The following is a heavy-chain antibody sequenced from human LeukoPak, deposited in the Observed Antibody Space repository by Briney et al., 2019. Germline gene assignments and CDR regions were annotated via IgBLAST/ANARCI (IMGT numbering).Heavy chain of an antibody. CDR1: GFTFSDYT. V-gene: IGHV3-21*01. Sequence: GGSLRLSCAASGFTFSDYTMNWVRQAPGKGLEWVSSIGSVTTYIYYADSVKGRFTISRDNAKNSLSLQMNSVRAEDTAVYYCARAIAGAGPYYFDYWGQGTLVTVSS. CDR2: IGSVTTYI. D-gene: IGHD6-19*01. CDR3: ARAIAGAGPYYFDY. J-gene: IGHJ4*02.